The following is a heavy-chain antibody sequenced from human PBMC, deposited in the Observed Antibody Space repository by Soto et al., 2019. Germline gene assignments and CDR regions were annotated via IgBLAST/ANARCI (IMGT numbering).Heavy chain of an antibody. CDR3: ARDLSAIFGVVIRKGMDV. D-gene: IGHD3-3*01. V-gene: IGHV1-2*02. CDR1: GYTFTGYY. CDR2: INPNSGGT. J-gene: IGHJ6*02. Sequence: ASVKVSCKASGYTFTGYYMHWVRQAPGQGLEWMGWINPNSGGTNYAQKFQGRVTMTRDTSISTAYMELSRLRSDDTAVYYCARDLSAIFGVVIRKGMDVWRQGTTVTVPS.